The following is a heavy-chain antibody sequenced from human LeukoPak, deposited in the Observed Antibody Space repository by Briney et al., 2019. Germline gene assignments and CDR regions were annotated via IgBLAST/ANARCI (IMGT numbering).Heavy chain of an antibody. CDR2: INADSGGT. Sequence: SVKVSCKPSEYTFTGYYIHWVRQAPGQGLEYMGWINADSGGTKYAQRLQGRVTMTRDTSITTAYMEVTRLRSDDTAVYYCAREYSGSGRFDCWGQGTLVTVSS. CDR3: AREYSGSGRFDC. D-gene: IGHD3-10*01. V-gene: IGHV1-2*02. CDR1: EYTFTGYY. J-gene: IGHJ4*02.